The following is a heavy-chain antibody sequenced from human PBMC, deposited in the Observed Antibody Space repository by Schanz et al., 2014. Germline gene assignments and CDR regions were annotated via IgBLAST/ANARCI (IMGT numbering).Heavy chain of an antibody. CDR3: ARGPSQGYSYGHNIGAYYYGMDV. Sequence: QVQLVQSGAEVKKPGSSVKVSCKASRSTFSSYTISWVRQAPGQGLEWMGRIIPILGIANYAQNFQGRVTITADKSTSTASMELSSLRSEDTAVYYCARGPSQGYSYGHNIGAYYYGMDVWGQGTTVTVSS. D-gene: IGHD5-18*01. J-gene: IGHJ6*02. V-gene: IGHV1-69*02. CDR1: RSTFSSYT. CDR2: IIPILGIA.